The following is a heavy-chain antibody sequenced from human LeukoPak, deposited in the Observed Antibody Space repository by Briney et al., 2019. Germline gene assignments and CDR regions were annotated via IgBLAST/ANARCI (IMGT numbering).Heavy chain of an antibody. J-gene: IGHJ6*02. CDR3: ARVLGYSYGYSMDV. V-gene: IGHV4-30-2*01. CDR1: GGSISSGGYS. Sequence: SETLSLTCAVSGGSISSGGYSWSWIRQPPGKGLEWIGYVYDSGSTYNNPSLKSRVTISVDRSKNQFSLKLSSVTAADTAVYYCARVLGYSYGYSMDVWGQGTPVTVSS. D-gene: IGHD5-18*01. CDR2: VYDSGST.